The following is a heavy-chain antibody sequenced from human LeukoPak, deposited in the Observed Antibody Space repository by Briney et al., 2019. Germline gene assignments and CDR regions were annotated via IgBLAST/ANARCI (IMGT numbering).Heavy chain of an antibody. Sequence: GGSLRLSCAASGFTFSSYAMSWVRPAPGKGLGWGLSITGTGGSTYYADSVRGRFTISRDNSKNTLYLQMNSLRAEDTAVYYCAKLGNSNPLRLPFDYWGQGTLVTVSS. J-gene: IGHJ4*02. V-gene: IGHV3-23*01. D-gene: IGHD4-23*01. CDR3: AKLGNSNPLRLPFDY. CDR2: ITGTGGST. CDR1: GFTFSSYA.